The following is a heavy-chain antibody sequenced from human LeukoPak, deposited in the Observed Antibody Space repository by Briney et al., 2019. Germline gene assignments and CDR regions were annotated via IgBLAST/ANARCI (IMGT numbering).Heavy chain of an antibody. J-gene: IGHJ4*02. V-gene: IGHV4-34*01. Sequence: SETLSLTCAVYGGSFSGYYWSWIRQPPGKGLEWIGEINHSGSTNYNPSLKSRVTISVDTSKKQCYLKLGSVTAADTGVYYCEILPGLRYFDWYPPPCVYGGQGTLDSV. D-gene: IGHD3-9*01. CDR2: INHSGST. CDR3: EILPGLRYFDWYPPPCVY. CDR1: GGSFSGYY.